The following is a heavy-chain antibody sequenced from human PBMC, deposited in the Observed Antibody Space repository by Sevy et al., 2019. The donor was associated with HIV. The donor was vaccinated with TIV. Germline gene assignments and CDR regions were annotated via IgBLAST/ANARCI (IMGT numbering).Heavy chain of an antibody. D-gene: IGHD6-19*01. J-gene: IGHJ4*02. CDR3: VEASGYSSGWSYFDY. CDR1: GLTFSSYA. V-gene: IGHV3-64D*06. CDR2: ISSNGGST. Sequence: GGSLRLSCSASGLTFSSYAMHWVRQAPGKGLEYVSAISSNGGSTYYADSVKGRFTISRDNSKNTLYLQMSSLRAEDTAVYYCVEASGYSSGWSYFDYWGQGTLVTVSS.